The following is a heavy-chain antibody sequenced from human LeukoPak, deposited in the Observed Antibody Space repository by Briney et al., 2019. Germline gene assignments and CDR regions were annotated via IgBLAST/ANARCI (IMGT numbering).Heavy chain of an antibody. CDR1: GFTFSSYG. D-gene: IGHD2-2*02. J-gene: IGHJ5*02. CDR3: AKVSPYCSSTSCHKPRGWFDP. CDR2: IRYDGSNK. V-gene: IGHV3-30*02. Sequence: GGSLRLSCAASGFTFSSYGMHWVRQAPGKGLEWVAFIRYDGSNKYYADSVKGRFTISSDNSKNTLYLQMNSLRAEDTAVYYCAKVSPYCSSTSCHKPRGWFDPWGQGTLVTVSS.